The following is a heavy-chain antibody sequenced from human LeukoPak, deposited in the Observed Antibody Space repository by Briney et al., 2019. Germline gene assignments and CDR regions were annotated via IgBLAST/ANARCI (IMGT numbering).Heavy chain of an antibody. CDR2: IYHSGST. V-gene: IGHV4-30-2*01. D-gene: IGHD2-2*01. J-gene: IGHJ4*02. Sequence: SQTLSLTCAVSGGSFSSGGYSWSRIRQPPGKGLEWIGYIYHSGSTYYNPSLKSRVTISVDRSKNQFSLKLSSVTAADTAVYYCARETVPGAYGYWGQGTLLTVSS. CDR3: ARETVPGAYGY. CDR1: GGSFSSGGYS.